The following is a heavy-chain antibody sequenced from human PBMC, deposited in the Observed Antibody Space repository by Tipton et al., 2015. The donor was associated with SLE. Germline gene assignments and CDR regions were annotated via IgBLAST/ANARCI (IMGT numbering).Heavy chain of an antibody. CDR3: VTQREGFDS. CDR1: GFTFSSYG. V-gene: IGHV3-33*03. CDR2: IWYDGSNK. D-gene: IGHD1-26*01. J-gene: IGHJ4*02. Sequence: SLRLSCAASGFTFSSYGMHWVRQAPGKGLEWVAVIWYDGSNKYYADSVKGRFTISRDNAKNSLSLQLNSLRAEDTALYYCVTQREGFDSWGQGTLVTVSS.